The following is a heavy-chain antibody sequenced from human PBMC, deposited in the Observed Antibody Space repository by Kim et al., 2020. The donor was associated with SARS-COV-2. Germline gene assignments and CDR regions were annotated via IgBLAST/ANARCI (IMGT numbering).Heavy chain of an antibody. V-gene: IGHV1-18*01. D-gene: IGHD2-2*01. J-gene: IGHJ4*02. CDR3: ARDPKFPYCSSTSCYGWGNY. Sequence: ASVKVSCKASGYTFTSYGISWVRQAPGQGLEWMGWISAYNGNTNYAQKLQGRVTMTTDTSTSTAYMELRSLRSDDTAVYYCARDPKFPYCSSTSCYGWGNYWGQGTLVTVSS. CDR2: ISAYNGNT. CDR1: GYTFTSYG.